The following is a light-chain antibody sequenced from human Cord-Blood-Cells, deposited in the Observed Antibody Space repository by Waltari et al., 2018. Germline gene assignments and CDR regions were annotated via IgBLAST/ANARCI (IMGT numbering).Light chain of an antibody. CDR2: GAS. CDR1: QSVSSSY. Sequence: EIVLTQSPGTLSLSPGEIATLSCRASQSVSSSYLAWYQQKPGQAPRLLIYGASSRATGIPDRFSGSGSGTDFTLTISRLEPEDFAVYYCQQYGSSRTFGQGTKVEIK. CDR3: QQYGSSRT. V-gene: IGKV3-20*01. J-gene: IGKJ1*01.